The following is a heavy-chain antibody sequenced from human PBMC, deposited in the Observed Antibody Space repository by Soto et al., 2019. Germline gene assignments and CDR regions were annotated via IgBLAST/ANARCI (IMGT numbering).Heavy chain of an antibody. V-gene: IGHV4-59*08. CDR3: ARHGRYFYYMDF. D-gene: IGHD2-15*01. J-gene: IGHJ6*03. Sequence: SETLSLTCTVSGGSIRSYYWSWIRQPPGKGLEWIGFIYYSASTNYNPSLKSRVTISVDTSKNQFSLNLSSVTAADTAVYYCARHGRYFYYMDFWGKGTLVTVSS. CDR1: GGSIRSYY. CDR2: IYYSAST.